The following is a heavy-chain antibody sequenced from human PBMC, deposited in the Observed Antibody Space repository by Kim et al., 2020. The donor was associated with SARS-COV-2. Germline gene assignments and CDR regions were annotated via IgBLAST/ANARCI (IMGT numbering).Heavy chain of an antibody. CDR1: GGTFSSYA. Sequence: SVKVSCKASGGTFSSYAISWVRQAPGQGLEWMGGIIPIFGTANYAQKFQGRVTITADESTSTAFMELSSLRSEDTAVYYCARGTAYGYVGYYYYYGMDVWGQGTTVTVSS. J-gene: IGHJ6*02. D-gene: IGHD5-18*01. V-gene: IGHV1-69*13. CDR3: ARGTAYGYVGYYYYYGMDV. CDR2: IIPIFGTA.